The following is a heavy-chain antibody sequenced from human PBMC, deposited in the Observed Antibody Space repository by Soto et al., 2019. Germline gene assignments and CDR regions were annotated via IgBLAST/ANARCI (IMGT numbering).Heavy chain of an antibody. J-gene: IGHJ5*02. CDR1: GGSISSGDYY. CDR2: IYYSGST. V-gene: IGHV4-31*03. Sequence: QVQLQESGPGLVKPSQTLSLTCTVSGGSISSGDYYWSWIRQHPGKGLEWIGYIYYSGSTYYTPSLKSRVTISVDTSKNQFSLKLSSVTAADTAVYYGARWWSGSRQGFDPWGQGTLVTVSS. D-gene: IGHD3-3*01. CDR3: ARWWSGSRQGFDP.